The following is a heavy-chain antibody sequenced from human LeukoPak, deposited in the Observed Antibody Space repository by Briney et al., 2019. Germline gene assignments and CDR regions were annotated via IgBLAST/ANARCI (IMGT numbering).Heavy chain of an antibody. CDR3: AKDGQVGAIGYFDY. V-gene: IGHV3-33*06. CDR1: GFIFSTYG. Sequence: PGGSLRLSCAASGFIFSTYGMHWVRHAPGKVRGWVAVVWTGVNKKNHTDSVKGRLTISRDNSKNTLYLQMNSLRAEDTAVYYCAKDGQVGAIGYFDYRGQGTLVTVSS. J-gene: IGHJ4*02. D-gene: IGHD1-26*01. CDR2: VWTGVNKK.